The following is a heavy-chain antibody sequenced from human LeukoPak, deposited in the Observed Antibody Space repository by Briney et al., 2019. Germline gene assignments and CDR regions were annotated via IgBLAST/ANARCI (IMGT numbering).Heavy chain of an antibody. D-gene: IGHD6-19*01. Sequence: GGSLRLSCAASGFTFSSYEMNWVRQAPGKGLEWVSYISSSGSTIYYADSVKGRFTISRDNSKNTLYLQMNGLRAEDTAVYYCAAPNSSGWYSDAFDIWGQGTMVTVPS. CDR2: ISSSGSTI. CDR3: AAPNSSGWYSDAFDI. V-gene: IGHV3-48*03. J-gene: IGHJ3*02. CDR1: GFTFSSYE.